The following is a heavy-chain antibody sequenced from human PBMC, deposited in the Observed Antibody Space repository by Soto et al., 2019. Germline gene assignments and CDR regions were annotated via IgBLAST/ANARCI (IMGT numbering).Heavy chain of an antibody. CDR2: ISAYNGNT. CDR3: ARTSSGWDFEY. Sequence: ASVKVSCKASGYTFTSYGISWVRQAPGQGLEWMGWISAYNGNTNYAQKLQGRVTMTTDTSTSTAYMELRSLRYDDTAVYHCARTSSGWDFEYWGQGTLVTVSS. D-gene: IGHD6-19*01. CDR1: GYTFTSYG. J-gene: IGHJ4*02. V-gene: IGHV1-18*01.